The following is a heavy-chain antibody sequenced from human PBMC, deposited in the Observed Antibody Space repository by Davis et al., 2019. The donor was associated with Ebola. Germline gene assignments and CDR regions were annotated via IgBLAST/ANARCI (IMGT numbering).Heavy chain of an antibody. J-gene: IGHJ5*02. V-gene: IGHV3-7*01. D-gene: IGHD1-1*01. Sequence: GESLKISCAASGFTFSNAWMSWVRQAPGKGLEWVANIKQDGSEKYYVDSVKGRFTISRDNAKNSLYLQMNSLRAEDTAVYYCARRGWNPGRWFDPWGQGTLVTVSS. CDR1: GFTFSNAW. CDR2: IKQDGSEK. CDR3: ARRGWNPGRWFDP.